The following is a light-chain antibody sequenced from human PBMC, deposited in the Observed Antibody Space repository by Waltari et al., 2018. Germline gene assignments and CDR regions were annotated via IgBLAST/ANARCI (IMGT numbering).Light chain of an antibody. J-gene: IGKJ2*01. CDR3: QQYGSSPRYT. CDR1: QSVSSSY. CDR2: GAS. V-gene: IGKV3-20*01. Sequence: EIVFTQSPGTLSLSPGERATLSCRASQSVSSSYLAWYQQKPGQAPRLLIYGASSRATGIPDRFSSSGSGTDFTLTISRLEPEDFAVYYCQQYGSSPRYTFGQGTKLEI.